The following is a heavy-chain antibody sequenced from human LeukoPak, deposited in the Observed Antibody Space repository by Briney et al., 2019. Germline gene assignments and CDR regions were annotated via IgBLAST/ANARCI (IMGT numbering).Heavy chain of an antibody. Sequence: ASVKVSCKASGYTFTSYGISWVRQAPGQGLEWMGWNSAYNGNTNYAQKLQGRVTMTTDTSTSTAYMELRSLRSDDTAVYYCASFRYCSGGSCYYYFDYWGQGTLVTVSS. D-gene: IGHD2-15*01. CDR3: ASFRYCSGGSCYYYFDY. CDR1: GYTFTSYG. V-gene: IGHV1-18*01. J-gene: IGHJ4*02. CDR2: NSAYNGNT.